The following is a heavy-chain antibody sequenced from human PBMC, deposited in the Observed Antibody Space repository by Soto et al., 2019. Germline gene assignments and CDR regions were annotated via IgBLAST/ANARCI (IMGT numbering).Heavy chain of an antibody. CDR2: IYNGGST. V-gene: IGHV4-30-4*02. CDR3: ARGASSSWTSLDY. J-gene: IGHJ4*02. Sequence: SETLSLTCTVSGDSVSSVGFHWTWLRRPPGKGLEWIGYIYNGGSTYYRPSLESRMHMSLDATRNHYSASTVYMELSSLRSEDTAVYFCARGASSSWTSLDYWGQGTLVTVSS. CDR1: GDSVSSVGFH. D-gene: IGHD6-13*01.